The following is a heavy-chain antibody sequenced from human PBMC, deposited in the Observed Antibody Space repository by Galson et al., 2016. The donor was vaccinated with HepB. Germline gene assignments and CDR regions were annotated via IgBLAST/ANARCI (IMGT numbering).Heavy chain of an antibody. CDR1: GFTFRNYA. V-gene: IGHV3-23*01. Sequence: SLRLSCAASGFTFRNYALSWVRRAPGTGLEWVSHIDGPTPNTHYADSVRGRFSIYRDNSRDTLYLQMDSLTAEDSAIYYCTTWLSHHFDYWGQGTRLTVSS. D-gene: IGHD6-19*01. J-gene: IGHJ4*02. CDR2: IDGPTPNT. CDR3: TTWLSHHFDY.